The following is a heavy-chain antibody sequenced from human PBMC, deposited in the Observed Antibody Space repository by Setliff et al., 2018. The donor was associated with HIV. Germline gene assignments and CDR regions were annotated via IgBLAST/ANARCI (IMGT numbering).Heavy chain of an antibody. J-gene: IGHJ6*02. CDR3: ARGGDPPYYFLGMDV. CDR1: GYTLTAYG. V-gene: IGHV1-18*01. Sequence: ASVQVSCKISGYTLTAYGLNWVRRAPGQGPEWMGWFTSYNNQAEYAPKFQGRVTMTIDTSTSTAYMELRNLKYDDTAVYYCARGGDPPYYFLGMDVWGQGTTVTVSS. CDR2: FTSYNNQA. D-gene: IGHD3-10*01.